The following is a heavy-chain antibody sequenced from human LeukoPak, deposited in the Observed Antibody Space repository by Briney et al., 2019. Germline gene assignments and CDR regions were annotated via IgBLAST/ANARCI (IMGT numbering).Heavy chain of an antibody. Sequence: PGGSLTLSCEDSGFTFRSYEMNWVRQAPGKGLEWIAYLSSSGSAFSYADSVKGRFTIARDNSKNTLYLQMNSLRAEDTAVYYCARVKANRSGWYYFDYWGQGTLVTVSS. CDR3: ARVKANRSGWYYFDY. CDR2: LSSSGSAF. V-gene: IGHV3-48*03. D-gene: IGHD6-19*01. CDR1: GFTFRSYE. J-gene: IGHJ4*02.